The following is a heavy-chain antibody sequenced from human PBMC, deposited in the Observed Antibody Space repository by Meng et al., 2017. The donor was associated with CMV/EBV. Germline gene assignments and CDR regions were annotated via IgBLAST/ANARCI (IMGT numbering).Heavy chain of an antibody. CDR3: AGSRPGGGACDY. J-gene: IGHJ4*02. CDR1: VASIKSYN. Sequence: VQMQHPGPGLVTPSQTLSLTCVVSVASIKSYNWNWVRQPAGQGLEWIGLIQVIGHTVYNPSLKSRVTVSLDASKSQFSLTLNSVTAADTATYYCAGSRPGGGACDYWGQGILVTVSS. V-gene: IGHV4-4*07. D-gene: IGHD3-16*01. CDR2: IQVIGHT.